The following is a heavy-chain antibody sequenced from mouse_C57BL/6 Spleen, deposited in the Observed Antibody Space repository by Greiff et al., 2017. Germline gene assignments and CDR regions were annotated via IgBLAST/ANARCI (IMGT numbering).Heavy chain of an antibody. D-gene: IGHD3-2*02. J-gene: IGHJ3*01. Sequence: VQLQQSGAELARPGASVKLSCKASGYTFTSYGISWVKQRTGQGLEWIGEIYPRSGNTYYNEKFKGKATLTADKSSSTAYMELRSLTSEDSAVYFCEREGTAQVPKAGGQGTLVTVSA. V-gene: IGHV1-81*01. CDR1: GYTFTSYG. CDR3: EREGTAQVPKA. CDR2: IYPRSGNT.